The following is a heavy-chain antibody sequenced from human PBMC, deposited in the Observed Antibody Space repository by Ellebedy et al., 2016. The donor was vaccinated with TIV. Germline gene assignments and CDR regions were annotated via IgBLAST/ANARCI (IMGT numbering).Heavy chain of an antibody. J-gene: IGHJ4*02. CDR1: GFTFSIYA. V-gene: IGHV3-23*01. CDR2: ISGSGDST. CDR3: ATLISSWNDDY. Sequence: GESLKISCAASGFTFSIYAMSWVRQAPGKGLEWVSLISGSGDSTYYADSVKGRFTISRDNSKNTLYAQMNSLRAEDTAVYYCATLISSWNDDYWGQGTLVTVSS. D-gene: IGHD6-13*01.